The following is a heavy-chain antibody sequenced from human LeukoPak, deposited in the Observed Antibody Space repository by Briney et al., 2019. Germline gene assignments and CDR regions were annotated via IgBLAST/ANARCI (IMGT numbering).Heavy chain of an antibody. D-gene: IGHD6-13*01. J-gene: IGHJ3*02. Sequence: PGGSLRLSCAASGFIFSSMWMTWVRQAPGKGLEWVANINGDGSDTYYVDSVKGRFTISRDNAKNSLYLQMNSLRAEDTAVYYCARDLGSSWYHLAAVDIWGQGTMVTVSS. CDR1: GFIFSSMW. CDR2: INGDGSDT. CDR3: ARDLGSSWYHLAAVDI. V-gene: IGHV3-7*01.